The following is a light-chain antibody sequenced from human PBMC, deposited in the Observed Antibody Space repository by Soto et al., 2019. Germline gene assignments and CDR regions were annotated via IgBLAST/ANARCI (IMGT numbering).Light chain of an antibody. CDR2: GAS. CDR1: QTFRNN. Sequence: EIGMTQSQATLSVSPGERATLSSSASQTFRNNLAWYQQKPGQAPRLLFYGASIRAADTPAGFSGSGSGTEFTLIICCLKSEDFAVYYCQQYDVWPLTFGGGTKVEI. V-gene: IGKV3-15*01. J-gene: IGKJ4*01. CDR3: QQYDVWPLT.